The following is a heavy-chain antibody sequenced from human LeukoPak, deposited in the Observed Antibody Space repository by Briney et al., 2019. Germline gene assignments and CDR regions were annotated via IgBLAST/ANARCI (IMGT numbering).Heavy chain of an antibody. CDR3: AKDIRSYYDSSAIDY. J-gene: IGHJ4*02. V-gene: IGHV3-9*03. Sequence: GGSLRLSCAASGFTFDDYAMHWVRQAPGKGLEWVSGIRWNSGTIGYADSVKGRFTISRDNAKNSLYLQMSSLRAEDMALYYCAKDIRSYYDSSAIDYWGQGTLVTVSS. CDR2: IRWNSGTI. CDR1: GFTFDDYA. D-gene: IGHD3-22*01.